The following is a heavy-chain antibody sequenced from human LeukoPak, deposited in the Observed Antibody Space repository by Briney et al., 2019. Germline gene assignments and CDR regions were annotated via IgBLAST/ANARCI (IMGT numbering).Heavy chain of an antibody. CDR1: GYTFTGYY. J-gene: IGHJ5*02. D-gene: IGHD6-13*01. Sequence: ASVKVSCKASGYTFTGYYIHWVRQAPGQGLQWMGCISPNSGVTNYAQKFQGRVSMTRDTSISTAYMELNRLRSDDTAMYYCARDRYSSTPNWFDPWGQGTLVTVSS. CDR2: ISPNSGVT. V-gene: IGHV1-2*02. CDR3: ARDRYSSTPNWFDP.